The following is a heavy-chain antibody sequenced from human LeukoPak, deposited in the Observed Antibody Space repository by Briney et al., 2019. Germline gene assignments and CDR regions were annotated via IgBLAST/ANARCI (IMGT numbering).Heavy chain of an antibody. CDR3: ARHENIVVVVAATGFDN. Sequence: SETLSLTCAVSGYSISSGYYWGWIRQPPGKGLEWIGSIYYSGNTYYNSSLKSRVTISVDTSKNQFSLKLSSVTAADTAVYYCARHENIVVVVAATGFDNWGQGTLVTVSS. J-gene: IGHJ4*02. V-gene: IGHV4-38-2*01. D-gene: IGHD2-15*01. CDR1: GYSISSGYY. CDR2: IYYSGNT.